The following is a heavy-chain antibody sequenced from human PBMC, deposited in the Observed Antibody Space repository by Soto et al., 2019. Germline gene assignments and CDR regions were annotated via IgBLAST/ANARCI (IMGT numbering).Heavy chain of an antibody. CDR3: ARSTDYGDYVWYIDY. D-gene: IGHD4-17*01. J-gene: IGHJ4*02. CDR1: GGSISSYY. CDR2: IYYSGST. Sequence: PSETLSLTCTVSGGSISSYYWSWIRQPPGKGLEWIGYIYYSGSTNYNPSLKSRVTISVDRSKNQFSLKLSSVTAADTAVYYCARSTDYGDYVWYIDYWGQGTLVTV. V-gene: IGHV4-59*12.